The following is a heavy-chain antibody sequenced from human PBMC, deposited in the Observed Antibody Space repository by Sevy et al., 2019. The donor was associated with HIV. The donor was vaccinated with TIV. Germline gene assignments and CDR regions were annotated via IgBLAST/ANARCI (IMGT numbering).Heavy chain of an antibody. CDR3: ARDFSTYAFDI. V-gene: IGHV4-4*02. J-gene: IGHJ3*02. D-gene: IGHD3-3*01. CDR2: IYHSGST. CDR1: GGSISSSNW. Sequence: SETLSLTCAVSGGSISSSNWWSWVRQPPGKGLEWIGEIYHSGSTNYNPSLKSRVTISVAKSKNQFSLKLSSVTAADTAVYYCARDFSTYAFDIWGQGTMVTVSS.